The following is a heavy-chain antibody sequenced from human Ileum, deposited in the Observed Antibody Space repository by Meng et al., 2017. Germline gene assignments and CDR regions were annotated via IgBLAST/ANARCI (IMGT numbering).Heavy chain of an antibody. Sequence: GESPKISCAASGFIFSSYAMHWVRPAPGEGLEWVAVISYDGSNQYYADSVKGRFTISRDNSKNTLYLQMDSLRAEDTAVYYCARVLVATIVAVWYYLDYWGQGTLVTVSS. V-gene: IGHV3-30*01. CDR1: GFIFSSYA. CDR2: ISYDGSNQ. CDR3: ARVLVATIVAVWYYLDY. D-gene: IGHD1-26*01. J-gene: IGHJ4*03.